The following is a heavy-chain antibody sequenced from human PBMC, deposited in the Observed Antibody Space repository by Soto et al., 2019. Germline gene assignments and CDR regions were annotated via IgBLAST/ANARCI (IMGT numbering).Heavy chain of an antibody. V-gene: IGHV3-13*01. CDR1: GFTFSSYD. CDR3: ARLAPSVPYCGMDV. D-gene: IGHD3-10*01. J-gene: IGHJ6*02. CDR2: IGTAGDT. Sequence: GGSLRLSCAASGFTFSSYDMHWVRQATVKGLEWVSAIGTAGDTYYPGSVKGRFTLSRENAKNSLYLQMNSLRAGDTAVYYCARLAPSVPYCGMDVWGQGTTVTVSS.